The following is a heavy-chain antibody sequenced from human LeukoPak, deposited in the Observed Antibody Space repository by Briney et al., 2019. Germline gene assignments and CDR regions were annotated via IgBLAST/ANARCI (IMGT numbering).Heavy chain of an antibody. CDR3: AKSSYYDGSGYYREYYFDQ. Sequence: GGSLRLSCAASGFIFSDSAMNWVRQASGKGLEWVGRIRGKADSYATAYTASMKGRFTVSRDDSKNMAYLQINSLKTEDTAVYYCAKSSYYDGSGYYREYYFDQWGQGTLVTVSS. CDR2: IRGKADSYAT. J-gene: IGHJ4*02. CDR1: GFIFSDSA. V-gene: IGHV3-73*01. D-gene: IGHD3-22*01.